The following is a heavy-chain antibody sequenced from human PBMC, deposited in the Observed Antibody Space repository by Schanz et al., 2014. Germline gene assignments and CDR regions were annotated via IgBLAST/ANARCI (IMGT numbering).Heavy chain of an antibody. J-gene: IGHJ4*02. Sequence: QLQLVQSGAEVKKPGSSVKVSCKLSGGTFSSYTISWMRQAPGQGLEWMGKIIPVLNIATYAQRFQGRVSITADTSTNTAYMELSSLTSEDTAVHYCARGRGFYDYWGQGTLVNDSS. V-gene: IGHV1-69*02. CDR1: GGTFSSYT. D-gene: IGHD3-10*01. CDR2: IIPVLNIA. CDR3: ARGRGFYDY.